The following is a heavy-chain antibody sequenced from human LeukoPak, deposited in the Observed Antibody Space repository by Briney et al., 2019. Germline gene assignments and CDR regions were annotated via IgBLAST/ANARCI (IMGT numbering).Heavy chain of an antibody. CDR2: ISSSSSYI. Sequence: PGGSLRLSCAASGFTFSSYSMNWVRQAPGKGLEWVSSISSSSSYIYYADSVKGRFTISRDNAKNSLYLQMNSPRAEDTAVYYCARATYYYDSSGYSPDYWGQGTLVTVSS. V-gene: IGHV3-21*01. D-gene: IGHD3-22*01. CDR3: ARATYYYDSSGYSPDY. J-gene: IGHJ4*02. CDR1: GFTFSSYS.